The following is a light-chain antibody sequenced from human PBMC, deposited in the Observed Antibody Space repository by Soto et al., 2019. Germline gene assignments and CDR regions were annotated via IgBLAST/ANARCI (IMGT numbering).Light chain of an antibody. CDR2: EVN. CDR1: SGDIGTYNL. Sequence: QSALTQPASVSGSPGQSITISCVGTSGDIGTYNLVSWYQQHPGRAPRLIVFEVNKRPSGVSNRLSGSKSGNTASLSISGLQPEDEADYYCSSYTSSSTPWVFGGGTKLTVL. CDR3: SSYTSSSTPWV. J-gene: IGLJ3*02. V-gene: IGLV2-14*02.